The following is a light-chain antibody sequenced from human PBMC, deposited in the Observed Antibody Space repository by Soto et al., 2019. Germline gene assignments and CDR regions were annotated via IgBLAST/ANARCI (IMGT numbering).Light chain of an antibody. CDR1: QGISSF. J-gene: IGKJ1*01. V-gene: IGKV1-6*01. CDR3: LQDNNYPWT. Sequence: IQMTQSPSTLSGSVGDRVTITCRASQGISSFLAWYQQKPGESPKLLIYAISTLHSGVPSRFSGSRSGTDFTLTISSLQPEDFATYYCLQDNNYPWTFGQGTKVDIK. CDR2: AIS.